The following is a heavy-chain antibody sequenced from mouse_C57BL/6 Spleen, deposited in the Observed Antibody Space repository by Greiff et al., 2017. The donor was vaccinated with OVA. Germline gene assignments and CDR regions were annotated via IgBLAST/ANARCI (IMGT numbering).Heavy chain of an antibody. CDR3: ARELPSSFYAMDY. J-gene: IGHJ4*01. V-gene: IGHV14-2*01. CDR1: GFNIKDYY. D-gene: IGHD6-1*01. CDR2: IDPEDGET. Sequence: VQLQQSGAELVKPGASVKLSCTASGFNIKDYYMHWVKQRTEQGLEWIGRIDPEDGETKYAPKFQGKATITAATSSNTAYLQLSSLTSEDTAVYDSARELPSSFYAMDYWGQGTSVTVSS.